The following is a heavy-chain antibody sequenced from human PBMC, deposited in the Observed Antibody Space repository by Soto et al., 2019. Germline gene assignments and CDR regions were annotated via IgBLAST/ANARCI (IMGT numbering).Heavy chain of an antibody. CDR3: ARDEPEHFQDYGMDV. CDR1: GFTFSSYG. D-gene: IGHD1-1*01. J-gene: IGHJ6*02. CDR2: IWYDGSNK. V-gene: IGHV3-33*01. Sequence: GGSLRLSCAASGFTFSSYGMHWVRQAPGKGLEWVAVIWYDGSNKYYADSVKGRFTISRDNSKNTLYLQMNSLRAEDTAVYYCARDEPEHFQDYGMDVWGQGATVTVSS.